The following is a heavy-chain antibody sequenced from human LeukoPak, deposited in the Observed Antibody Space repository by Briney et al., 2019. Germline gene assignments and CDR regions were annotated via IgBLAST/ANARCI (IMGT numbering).Heavy chain of an antibody. CDR1: GFTFNSYS. CDR3: AKLPYYYGSGSYYDY. J-gene: IGHJ4*02. V-gene: IGHV3-30-3*02. CDR2: ISDDETYK. D-gene: IGHD3-10*01. Sequence: SGGSLRLSCAASGFTFNSYSMHWVRQAPGKGLEWVTAISDDETYKFYADSVKGRFTISRDNSKNTLYLQMNSLRAEDTAVYYCAKLPYYYGSGSYYDYWGQGTLVTVSS.